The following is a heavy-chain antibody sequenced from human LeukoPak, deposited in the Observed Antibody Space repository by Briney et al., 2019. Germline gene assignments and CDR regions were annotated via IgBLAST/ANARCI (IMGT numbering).Heavy chain of an antibody. CDR3: ARAIKGVDSSNYQINWFEP. CDR2: ISGSSSYI. V-gene: IGHV3-21*01. CDR1: GLTLSGYT. J-gene: IGHJ5*02. D-gene: IGHD3-10*01. Sequence: GGSLRLSCAASGLTLSGYTMTWVRQAPGKGLEWVSSISGSSSYIYYADSVKGRFTISRDTAKNSLYLQMNSLRAEDTAVYYCARAIKGVDSSNYQINWFEPWGQGTLV.